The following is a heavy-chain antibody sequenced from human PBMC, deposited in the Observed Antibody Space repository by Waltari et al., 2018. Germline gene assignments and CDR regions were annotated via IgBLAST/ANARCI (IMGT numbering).Heavy chain of an antibody. CDR1: GGSISSSSYY. V-gene: IGHV4-39*07. CDR2: IYYSGST. J-gene: IGHJ4*02. CDR3: ARGFNRPYYFDY. Sequence: QLQLQESGPGLVKPSETLSLTCTVSGGSISSSSYYWGWIRQPPGKGLEWIGSIYYSGSTYYTPSLKSRVTISVDTSKNQFSLKLSSVTAADTAVYYCARGFNRPYYFDYWGQGALVTVSS.